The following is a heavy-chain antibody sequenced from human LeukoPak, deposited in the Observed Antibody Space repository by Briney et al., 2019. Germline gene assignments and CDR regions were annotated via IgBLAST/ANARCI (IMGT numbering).Heavy chain of an antibody. V-gene: IGHV1-8*02. CDR2: INPHSGKT. D-gene: IGHD4-17*01. Sequence: ASVKVSCKASGYTFTGYYMHWVRQAPGQGLEWMGWINPHSGKTGYAQKFQGRVTMTTDTSASTAYMELSSLRSEDTTVYYCARLSSHYGDYKVDPWGQGTLVTVSS. CDR3: ARLSSHYGDYKVDP. J-gene: IGHJ5*02. CDR1: GYTFTGYY.